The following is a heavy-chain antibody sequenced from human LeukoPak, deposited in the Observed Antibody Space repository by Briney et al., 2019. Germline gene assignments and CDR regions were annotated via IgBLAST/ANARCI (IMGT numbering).Heavy chain of an antibody. Sequence: SETLSLTCTVSGDSIISNIYWWDWVRLPPGKGLEWIGATFYTGRTFYSPSLKSRVTISVDTSKNQFSLDLISATAADTAVYYCARRRHNFDFYDVWGQGTRVTVSS. V-gene: IGHV4-39*01. CDR1: GDSIISNIYW. CDR2: TFYTGRT. D-gene: IGHD3/OR15-3a*01. CDR3: ARRRHNFDFYDV. J-gene: IGHJ3*01.